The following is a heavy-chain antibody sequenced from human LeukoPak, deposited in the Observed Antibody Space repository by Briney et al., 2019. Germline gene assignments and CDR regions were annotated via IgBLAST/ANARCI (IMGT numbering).Heavy chain of an antibody. Sequence: GGSLRLSCAASGFTFSSYGMHWVRQAPGKGLEWVANIKQDGSEKYYVDSVKGRFTISRDNAKNSLYLQMNSLRAEDTAVYYCARGVGCSSTRCYGYFDYWGQGTLVTVPS. D-gene: IGHD2-2*01. J-gene: IGHJ4*02. CDR2: IKQDGSEK. CDR3: ARGVGCSSTRCYGYFDY. CDR1: GFTFSSYG. V-gene: IGHV3-7*01.